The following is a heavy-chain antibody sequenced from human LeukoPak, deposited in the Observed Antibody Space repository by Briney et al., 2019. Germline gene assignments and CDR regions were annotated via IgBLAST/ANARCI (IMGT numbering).Heavy chain of an antibody. J-gene: IGHJ6*01. CDR1: GFTFSSYR. CDR2: ISSRSSYI. D-gene: IGHD3-3*01. Sequence: GGSLGLSCAASGFTFSSYRMNWVRPAPGKGLEWVSSISSRSSYIYYADSVKGRFTISRDNAKNPLYLQMNSLRAEVTAVYYCARDLPPLLYYDFWSGYYSYYGMDVWGQGTTVTVSS. CDR3: ARDLPPLLYYDFWSGYYSYYGMDV. V-gene: IGHV3-21*01.